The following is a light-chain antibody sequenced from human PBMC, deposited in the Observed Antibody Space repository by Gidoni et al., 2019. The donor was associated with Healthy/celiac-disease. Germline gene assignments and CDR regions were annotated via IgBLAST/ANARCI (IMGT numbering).Light chain of an antibody. CDR1: QSISSY. J-gene: IGKJ2*01. CDR2: AAS. CDR3: QQRYSTPYT. V-gene: IGKV1-39*01. Sequence: MQMTHSPSSLSASVGDRVTITCRASQSISSYLNWYQQQPRKAPKLLLYAASSLQSGVPASFSGSGSGTDFTLPISSMQPEDFATYYCQQRYSTPYTFGQGTKLEIK.